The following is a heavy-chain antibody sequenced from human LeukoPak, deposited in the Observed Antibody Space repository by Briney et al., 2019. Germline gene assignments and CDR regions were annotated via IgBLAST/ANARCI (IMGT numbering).Heavy chain of an antibody. J-gene: IGHJ1*01. D-gene: IGHD3-22*01. CDR2: IIPIFHTA. Sequence: ASVKVSCKASGGDFSTYTINWVRQAPGQGLEWMGGIIPIFHTANYAHKFQGRVTITADESARTAYMELSSLGSDDTAVYYCARDHDSNVYYAQFAYRGQGTLVTVSS. CDR3: ARDHDSNVYYAQFAY. CDR1: GGDFSTYT. V-gene: IGHV1-69*13.